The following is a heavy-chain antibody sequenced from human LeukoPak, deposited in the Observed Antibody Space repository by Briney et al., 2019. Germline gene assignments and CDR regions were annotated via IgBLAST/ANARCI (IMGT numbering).Heavy chain of an antibody. D-gene: IGHD5-12*01. Sequence: ASVKVSCKASGGTFSSYAISWVRQAPGQGLEWMGGIIPIFGTANYAQKFQGRVTITADESTSTAYMELSSLRSDDTAVYYCAIRTLGLLRKGGAMDVWGKGTTVTVSS. J-gene: IGHJ6*03. V-gene: IGHV1-69*13. CDR2: IIPIFGTA. CDR3: AIRTLGLLRKGGAMDV. CDR1: GGTFSSYA.